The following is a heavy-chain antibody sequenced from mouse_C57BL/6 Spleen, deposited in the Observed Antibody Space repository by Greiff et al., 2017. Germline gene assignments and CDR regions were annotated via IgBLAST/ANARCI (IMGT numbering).Heavy chain of an antibody. CDR3: ARCYYYGSSPFAY. D-gene: IGHD1-1*01. CDR1: GYTFTDYY. Sequence: VQLQQSGPELVKPGASVKISCKASGYTFTDYYMNWVKQSHGKSLEWIGDINPNNGGTSYNQKFKGKATLTVDKSSSTAYMELRSLTSEDSAVYYCARCYYYGSSPFAYWGQGTLVTVSA. CDR2: INPNNGGT. J-gene: IGHJ3*01. V-gene: IGHV1-26*01.